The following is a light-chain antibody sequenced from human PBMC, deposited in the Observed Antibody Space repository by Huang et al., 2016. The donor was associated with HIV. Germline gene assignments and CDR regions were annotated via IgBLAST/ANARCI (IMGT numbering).Light chain of an antibody. V-gene: IGKV3-15*01. CDR2: GAS. J-gene: IGKJ2*01. CDR3: QQYNNWPYT. Sequence: DTVMTQTPATLSVSPGARDTLSCRASQSVGSKLAWFQQKPGQAPRLLIHGASTRATVIPARVSGSGSGTGFTLTISSLQSEDFAVYYCQQYNNWPYTFGQGTKLESK. CDR1: QSVGSK.